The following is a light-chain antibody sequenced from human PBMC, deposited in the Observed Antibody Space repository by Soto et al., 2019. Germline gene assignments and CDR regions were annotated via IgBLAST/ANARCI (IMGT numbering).Light chain of an antibody. CDR3: QTWGAGIRV. V-gene: IGLV4-69*01. J-gene: IGLJ3*02. CDR2: VNSDGTP. Sequence: QPVLTQSPSASASLGASVKLTCTLSSGHSSNAIAWHQQQPEKGPRYLMKVNSDGTPRKGDGIPDRFSGSSSGAERYLTISSLQSEDEADYYCQTWGAGIRVFGGGTKVTVL. CDR1: SGHSSNA.